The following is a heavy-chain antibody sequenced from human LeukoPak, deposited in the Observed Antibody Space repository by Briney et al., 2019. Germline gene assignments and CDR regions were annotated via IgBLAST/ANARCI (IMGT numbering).Heavy chain of an antibody. CDR1: GGTLNTHI. Sequence: SVKVSCKASGGTLNTHIFTWVRQAPGQGLEWMGRITPIIDTTKYAQKFQGRMTITADKSTSTIFMELSSLRSDDTAVYYCARVNLRGSQYNWFDPRGQGTLVTVSS. CDR3: ARVNLRGSQYNWFDP. CDR2: ITPIIDTT. V-gene: IGHV1-69*08. D-gene: IGHD1-26*01. J-gene: IGHJ5*02.